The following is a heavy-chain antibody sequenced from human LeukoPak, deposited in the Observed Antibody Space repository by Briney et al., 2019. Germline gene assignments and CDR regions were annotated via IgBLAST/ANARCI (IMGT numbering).Heavy chain of an antibody. V-gene: IGHV4-4*07. D-gene: IGHD5-12*01. CDR2: IYAGGST. CDR3: ARSFYSGYAQPFDS. J-gene: IGHJ4*02. CDR1: DASIDTHY. Sequence: PSETLSLTCTVSDASIDTHYWNWIRQPAGKGLEWIGRIYAGGSTNYNPSLKSRVTMSAVTSKNQFFLRLSSVTAADTAVYYCARSFYSGYAQPFDSWGQGTLLTVSS.